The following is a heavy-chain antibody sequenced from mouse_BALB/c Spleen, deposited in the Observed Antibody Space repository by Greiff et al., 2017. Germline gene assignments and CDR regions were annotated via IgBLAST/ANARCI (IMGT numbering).Heavy chain of an antibody. CDR2: IRNKANGYTT. J-gene: IGHJ2*01. D-gene: IGHD2-1*01. Sequence: EVKLMESGGGLVQPGGSLRLSCATSGFTFTDYYMSWVRQPPGKALEWLGFIRNKANGYTTEYSASVKGRFTISRDNSQSILYLQMNTLRAEDSATYYCARDYGNYYFDYWGQGTTLTVSS. CDR3: ARDYGNYYFDY. V-gene: IGHV7-3*02. CDR1: GFTFTDYY.